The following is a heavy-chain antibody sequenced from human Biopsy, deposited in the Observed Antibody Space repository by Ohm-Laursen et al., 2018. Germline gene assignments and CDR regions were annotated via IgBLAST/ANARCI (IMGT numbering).Heavy chain of an antibody. CDR2: IYYSGST. Sequence: TLSLTCAVSGGSISSDYWSWIRQTPGKGLEWIGYIYYSGSTNYNPSLRSRVTISVDTSKNQFSLRLNSVTAADTAVYYCARATNSTGWPYYYFYGMDVWGQGTTVTVSS. J-gene: IGHJ6*02. V-gene: IGHV4-59*01. D-gene: IGHD2/OR15-2a*01. CDR1: GGSISSDY. CDR3: ARATNSTGWPYYYFYGMDV.